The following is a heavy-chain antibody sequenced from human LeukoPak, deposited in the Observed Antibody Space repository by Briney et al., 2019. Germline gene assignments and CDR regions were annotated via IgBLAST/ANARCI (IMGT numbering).Heavy chain of an antibody. V-gene: IGHV5-51*01. CDR2: IYPGDSDT. J-gene: IGHJ5*02. CDR1: GYNFPNYW. CDR3: TRRRYGDGYNWFDP. D-gene: IGHD4-17*01. Sequence: GESLKISCKASGYNFPNYWIAWVRQMPGKGLELMGIIYPGDSDTRYSPSFQGQVTISADKSITTAYLQWSSLKASDSAMYYCTRRRYGDGYNWFDPWGQRTLVTVSS.